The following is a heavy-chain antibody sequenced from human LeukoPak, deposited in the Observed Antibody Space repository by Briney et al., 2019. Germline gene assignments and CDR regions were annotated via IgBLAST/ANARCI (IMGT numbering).Heavy chain of an antibody. CDR2: ISYDGSNK. V-gene: IGHV3-30-3*01. CDR1: GFTFSSYA. CDR3: ARGPYYYGSGSSNFVY. J-gene: IGHJ4*02. Sequence: GGSLRLSCAASGFTFSSYAMHWVRQAPGKGLEWVAVISYDGSNKYYADSVKGRFTISRDNSKNTLYLQMNSLRAEDTAVYYCARGPYYYGSGSSNFVYWGQGTLVTVSS. D-gene: IGHD3-10*01.